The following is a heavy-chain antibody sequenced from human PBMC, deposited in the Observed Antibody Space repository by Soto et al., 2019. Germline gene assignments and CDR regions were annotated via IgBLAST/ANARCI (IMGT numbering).Heavy chain of an antibody. Sequence: QVQLQQWGAGLLKPSETLSLTCAVYGGSFSGYYWSWIRQPPGKGLEWIEEINHSGSTNYNPSLKSRVTISVDTSKNQFSLKPSSVTAADTAVYYCARGRRYSSSWYPFDYWGQGTLVTVSS. CDR1: GGSFSGYY. CDR2: INHSGST. CDR3: ARGRRYSSSWYPFDY. J-gene: IGHJ4*02. V-gene: IGHV4-34*01. D-gene: IGHD6-13*01.